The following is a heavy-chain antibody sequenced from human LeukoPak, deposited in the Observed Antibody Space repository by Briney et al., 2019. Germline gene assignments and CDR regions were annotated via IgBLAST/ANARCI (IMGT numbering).Heavy chain of an antibody. CDR1: GFIISNYN. D-gene: IGHD2-21*02. Sequence: GGSMRLSCAASGFIISNYNMNWVRQAPGKGLEWVSYISGSSTTIYYADSVKGRFTISRDNAKNSLYLQMDSLRDEDTAVYYCARAQYCGGDCYWSFDYWGQGTLVTVSS. V-gene: IGHV3-48*02. CDR3: ARAQYCGGDCYWSFDY. J-gene: IGHJ4*02. CDR2: ISGSSTTI.